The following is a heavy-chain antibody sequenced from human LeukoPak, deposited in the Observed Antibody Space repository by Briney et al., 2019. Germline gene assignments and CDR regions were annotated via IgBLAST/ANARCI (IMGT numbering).Heavy chain of an antibody. D-gene: IGHD3-22*01. CDR1: GYTFTGYY. Sequence: GASVKVSCKASGYTFTGYYMHWVRQAPGQGLEWMGWINPNSGGTNYAQKFQGRVTMTRDTSISTAYMELSRLRSDDTAVYYCARGTMIVVRGCFDYWGQGTLVTVSS. CDR3: ARGTMIVVRGCFDY. CDR2: INPNSGGT. V-gene: IGHV1-2*02. J-gene: IGHJ4*02.